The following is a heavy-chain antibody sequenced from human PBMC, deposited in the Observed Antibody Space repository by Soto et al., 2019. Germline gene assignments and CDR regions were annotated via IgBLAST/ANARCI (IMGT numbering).Heavy chain of an antibody. CDR2: IIPIFGTA. D-gene: IGHD3-3*01. CDR1: GGTFSSYA. V-gene: IGHV1-69*13. J-gene: IGHJ5*02. CDR3: ARDSRPGSSDFWSGINWFDP. Sequence: ASVKVSCKASGGTFSSYAISWVRQAPGQGLEWMGGIIPIFGTANYAQKFQGRVTITADESTSTAYMELSSLRSEDTAVYYCARDSRPGSSDFWSGINWFDPWGQGTLVTVSS.